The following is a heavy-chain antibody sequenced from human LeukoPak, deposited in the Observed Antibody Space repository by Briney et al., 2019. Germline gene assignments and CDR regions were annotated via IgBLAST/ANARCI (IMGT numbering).Heavy chain of an antibody. CDR2: IKQDGREK. V-gene: IGHV3-7*01. CDR1: GFTFGNFW. D-gene: IGHD3-10*01. Sequence: RTGGSLRLSCAASGFTFGNFWMSWVRQAAGKGLEWVANIKQDGREKYYVDSVKGRFTISRDNAKNSLYLQMNSLRAEDTAVYFCARDAQVGVRGDQFDHWGQGTLVTVSS. CDR3: ARDAQVGVRGDQFDH. J-gene: IGHJ4*02.